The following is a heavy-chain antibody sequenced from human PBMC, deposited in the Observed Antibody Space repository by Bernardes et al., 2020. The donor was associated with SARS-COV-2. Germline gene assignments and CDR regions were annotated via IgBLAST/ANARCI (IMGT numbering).Heavy chain of an antibody. J-gene: IGHJ4*02. CDR1: GFTFTPSW. CDR3: TRSLGTTSSRQNDY. Sequence: GGSLSPSCAASGFTFTPSWCTWFLQLQGRGRGWVPGFISEGVTTNYVDSVKGRFTTSRDNAKNTLFLQLNSLRGDDTAVYYCTRSLGTTSSRQNDYWGQGTLVTVSS. CDR2: FISEGVTT. D-gene: IGHD3-16*01. V-gene: IGHV3-74*01.